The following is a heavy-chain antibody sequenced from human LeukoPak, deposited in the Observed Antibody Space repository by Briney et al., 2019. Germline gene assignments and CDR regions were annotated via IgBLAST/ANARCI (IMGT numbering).Heavy chain of an antibody. J-gene: IGHJ4*02. CDR2: ISWNSGSI. V-gene: IGHV3-9*01. CDR3: ARKTDSSGSGDY. CDR1: GFTFDDYA. Sequence: PGGSLRLSCAASGFTFDDYAMHWVRQAPGKGLEWVSGISWNSGSIGYADSVKGRFTISRDASKNTLFLQMNSLRADDTAVYYCARKTDSSGSGDYWGQGTLVTVSS. D-gene: IGHD3-22*01.